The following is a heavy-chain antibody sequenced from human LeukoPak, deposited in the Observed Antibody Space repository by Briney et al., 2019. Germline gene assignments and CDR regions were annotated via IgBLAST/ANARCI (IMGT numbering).Heavy chain of an antibody. V-gene: IGHV3-23*01. CDR1: GFTFSSYG. J-gene: IGHJ4*02. Sequence: PGGSLRLSCAASGFTFSSYGMSWVRQAPGKGLEWVSAISGSGGSTYYADSVKGRFTISRDNSKNTLYLQMNSLRAEDTVVYYCAKDQGERGYSGYDIDYWGQGTLVTVSS. D-gene: IGHD5-12*01. CDR2: ISGSGGST. CDR3: AKDQGERGYSGYDIDY.